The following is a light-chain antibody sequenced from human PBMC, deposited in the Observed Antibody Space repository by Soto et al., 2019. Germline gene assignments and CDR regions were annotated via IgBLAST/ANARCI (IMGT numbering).Light chain of an antibody. V-gene: IGKV1-5*01. Sequence: DIRMTQSPSTLSASVGDRVTITCRASQSISTRLACYQQKPGKAPKLLIYAAFTLHSGVPARFSGSASGTEFTLTISSLQPDDFATYYCQQYDNYPLTFGGGTKVDIK. CDR2: AAF. CDR1: QSISTR. J-gene: IGKJ4*01. CDR3: QQYDNYPLT.